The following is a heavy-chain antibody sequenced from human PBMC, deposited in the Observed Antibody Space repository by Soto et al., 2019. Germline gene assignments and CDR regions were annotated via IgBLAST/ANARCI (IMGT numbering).Heavy chain of an antibody. V-gene: IGHV4-31*03. CDR1: GGCISSGGYY. CDR3: ARGGGYDYPYYYYYGMDV. J-gene: IGHJ6*02. CDR2: IYYSGST. D-gene: IGHD5-12*01. Sequence: PLSLTCTVSGGCISSGGYYWSWIRQHPGKGLEWIGYIYYSGSTYYNPSLKSRVTISVDTSKNQFSLKLSSVTYADTAVYYCARGGGYDYPYYYYYGMDVWGQGTTVTVSS.